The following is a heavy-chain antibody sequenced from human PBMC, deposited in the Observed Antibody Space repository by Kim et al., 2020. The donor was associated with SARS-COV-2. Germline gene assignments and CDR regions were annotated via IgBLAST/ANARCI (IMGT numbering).Heavy chain of an antibody. CDR3: ARREAYYDSSGYYAGAFDI. CDR1: GFTFSSYW. V-gene: IGHV3-7*01. Sequence: GGSLRLSCAASGFTFSSYWMSSVRQAPGKGLEWVANIKQDGSEKYYVDSVKGRFTISRDNAKNSLYLQMNSLRAEDTAVYYCARREAYYDSSGYYAGAFDIWGQGTMVTVSS. CDR2: IKQDGSEK. D-gene: IGHD3-22*01. J-gene: IGHJ3*02.